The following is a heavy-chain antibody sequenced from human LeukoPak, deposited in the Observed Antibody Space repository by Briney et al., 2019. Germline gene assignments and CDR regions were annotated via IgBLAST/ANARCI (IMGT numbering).Heavy chain of an antibody. J-gene: IGHJ4*02. V-gene: IGHV4-34*01. CDR1: GGSFSVYY. CDR3: ARGSTVVKGYFDY. D-gene: IGHD4-23*01. Sequence: RSETQSLTCAVYGGSFSVYYWSWLRQPPGKGLEWIGEINHSGSTNYNPSLKSRVNRSGDTTKNQLSLKLSSVTAADTAVYHCARGSTVVKGYFDYWGQGTLVTVSS. CDR2: INHSGST.